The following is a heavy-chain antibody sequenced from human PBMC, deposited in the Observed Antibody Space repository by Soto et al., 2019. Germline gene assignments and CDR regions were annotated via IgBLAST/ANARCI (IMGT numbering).Heavy chain of an antibody. CDR3: GRRPVPLRGLAY. CDR1: GGSFSDYY. J-gene: IGHJ4*02. V-gene: IGHV4-34*01. CDR2: INHSGST. Sequence: QVQLQQWGAGLLKPSETLSLTCAVYGGSFSDYYWSWIRQTPGKGLEWIGEINHSGSTKYNPSLRRRAPMSLDTPKNQFPLRLSPVPAADTAVYYCGRRPVPLRGLAYWGQGTLVTAPS. D-gene: IGHD4-17*01.